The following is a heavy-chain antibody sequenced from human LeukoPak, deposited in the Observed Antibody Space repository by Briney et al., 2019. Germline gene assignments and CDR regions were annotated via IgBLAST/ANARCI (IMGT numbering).Heavy chain of an antibody. CDR2: IYYTGGA. J-gene: IGHJ6*03. D-gene: IGHD2-8*02. CDR3: AREGSVSTGRWKNYYHFMDV. CDR1: GVSIITNY. V-gene: IGHV4-59*01. Sequence: SQTLSLTCPVSGVSIITNYWSWLRQSPGKGLEWVGNIYYTGGATYNPSLQTPVTISLDTSKNQFSLTLNSVTAADTAIYYCAREGSVSTGRWKNYYHFMDVWGKGTTVIVSS.